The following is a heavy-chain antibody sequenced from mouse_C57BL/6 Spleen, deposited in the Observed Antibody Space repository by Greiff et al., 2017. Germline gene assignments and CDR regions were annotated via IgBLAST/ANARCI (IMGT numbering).Heavy chain of an antibody. CDR2: IYPGDGDT. D-gene: IGHD1-1*01. Sequence: QVQLQQSGPELVKPGASVKISCKASGYAFSSSWMNWVKQRPGKGLEWIGRIYPGDGDTNYNGKFKGKATLTADKSSSTAYMQLSSLTSEDSAVYCCARDTTGGPGDFDYWGQGTTLTVSS. CDR3: ARDTTGGPGDFDY. V-gene: IGHV1-82*01. CDR1: GYAFSSSW. J-gene: IGHJ2*01.